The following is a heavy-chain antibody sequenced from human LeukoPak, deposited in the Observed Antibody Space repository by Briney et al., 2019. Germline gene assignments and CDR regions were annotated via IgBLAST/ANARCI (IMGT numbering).Heavy chain of an antibody. CDR1: GGSISSYY. CDR3: ARVRVAAAGTVSTNWFDP. Sequence: SETLSLTCTVSGGSISSYYWSWIRQPPGKGLEWIGYIYYSGSTNYNPSLKSRVTISVDTSKNQFSLKLSSVTAADTAVYYCARVRVAAAGTVSTNWFDPWGQGTLVTVSS. J-gene: IGHJ5*02. D-gene: IGHD6-13*01. CDR2: IYYSGST. V-gene: IGHV4-59*01.